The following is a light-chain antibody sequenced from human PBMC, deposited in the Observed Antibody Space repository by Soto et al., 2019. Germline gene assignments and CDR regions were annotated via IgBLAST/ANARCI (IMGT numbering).Light chain of an antibody. CDR3: QQYHDWPRT. CDR1: PSVTNY. J-gene: IGKJ1*01. Sequence: EIVLTQSPATLSLSPGERATLSCRASPSVTNYLAWYQQKPGQPPRLLIYGAFNRAAGIPARFSGSGSGTEFTLTISSVRSEDCAVYYCQQYHDWPRTFGQGTKVDIK. CDR2: GAF. V-gene: IGKV3D-15*01.